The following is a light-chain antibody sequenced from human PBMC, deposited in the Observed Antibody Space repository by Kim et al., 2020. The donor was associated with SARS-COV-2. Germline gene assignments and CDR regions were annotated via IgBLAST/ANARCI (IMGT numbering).Light chain of an antibody. V-gene: IGLV2-14*01. J-gene: IGLJ2*01. CDR3: SSYTSSSTLDVV. CDR1: SSDVGGYNY. CDR2: DVS. Sequence: QSVLTQPASVSGSPGQSITISCTGTSSDVGGYNYVSWYQQHPGKAPKLMIYDVSKRPSGVSNRFSGSKSGNTASLTISGLQAEDEADYYCSSYTSSSTLDVVFGGGTQLTVL.